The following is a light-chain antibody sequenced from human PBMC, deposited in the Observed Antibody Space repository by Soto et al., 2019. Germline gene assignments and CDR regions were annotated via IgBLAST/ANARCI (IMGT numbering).Light chain of an antibody. CDR3: AAWDDSLNGDG. CDR1: SSKIGTNA. Sequence: QSVLTQPPSASWTPGQRVTISCSGGSSKIGTNAVNWYQQLPGTTPKLLIYNNNQRPSGVPDRFSGSKSGNSASLTISRPQFEDEADYYCAAWDDSLNGDGFGTGTKVTVL. V-gene: IGLV1-44*01. J-gene: IGLJ1*01. CDR2: NNN.